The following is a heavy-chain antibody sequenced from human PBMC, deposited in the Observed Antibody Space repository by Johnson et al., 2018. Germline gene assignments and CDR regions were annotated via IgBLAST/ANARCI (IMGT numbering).Heavy chain of an antibody. CDR1: GFTFDDYA. CDR2: ISWNSGSI. V-gene: IGHV3-9*01. J-gene: IGHJ2*01. D-gene: IGHD4-17*01. CDR3: AKGPYGDYLAWYFVL. Sequence: VQLQESGGGLVQPGRSLRLSCAASGFTFDDYAMHWVRQAPGKGLEWVSGISWNSGSIGYADSVKGRFTLSRDNAKNSLYLQMNSLRAEDTAFTYCAKGPYGDYLAWYFVLWGRGTLVTVSS.